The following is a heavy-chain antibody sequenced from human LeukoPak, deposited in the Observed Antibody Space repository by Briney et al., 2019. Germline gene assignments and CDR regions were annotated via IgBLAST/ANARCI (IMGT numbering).Heavy chain of an antibody. J-gene: IGHJ4*02. D-gene: IGHD3-22*01. CDR2: ISYDGSNK. CDR3: ARERDYYDSSGYYNY. V-gene: IGHV3-30-3*01. Sequence: GSLRLSCAASGFTFSSYVMYWVRQAPGKGLEWVAVISYDGSNKYYTDSVKGRFTISRDNSKDTLYLQMNSLRDEDTAVYYCARERDYYDSSGYYNYWGQGTLVIVSS. CDR1: GFTFSSYV.